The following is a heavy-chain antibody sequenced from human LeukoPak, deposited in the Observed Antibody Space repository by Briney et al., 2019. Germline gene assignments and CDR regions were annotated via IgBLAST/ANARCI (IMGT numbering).Heavy chain of an antibody. J-gene: IGHJ4*02. CDR2: ISRSGEST. CDR1: GFTFSSYA. V-gene: IGHV3-23*01. CDR3: AKDYAVGSIDY. D-gene: IGHD3-16*01. Sequence: PGRSLRLSCAASGFTFSSYAMHWVRQAPGKGLEWVSSISRSGESTFYADSVRGRFTISRDNSKNTVSLQMESLRAEDTALYYCAKDYAVGSIDYWGQGTLVTVSS.